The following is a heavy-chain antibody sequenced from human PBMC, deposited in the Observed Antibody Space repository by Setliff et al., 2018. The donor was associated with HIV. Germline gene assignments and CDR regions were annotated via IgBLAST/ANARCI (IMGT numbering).Heavy chain of an antibody. D-gene: IGHD3-22*01. CDR1: GGSISNSRYY. CDR3: ASRVYYYDSSGYLREEGFDP. V-gene: IGHV4-39*01. J-gene: IGHJ5*02. CDR2: INHSGST. Sequence: PSETLSLTCTVSGGSISNSRYYWSWIRQPPGKGLEWIGEINHSGSTNYNPSLKSRVTISVDTSKNQFSLKLSSVTAADAAVDYCASRVYYYDSSGYLREEGFDPWGQGTLVTVSS.